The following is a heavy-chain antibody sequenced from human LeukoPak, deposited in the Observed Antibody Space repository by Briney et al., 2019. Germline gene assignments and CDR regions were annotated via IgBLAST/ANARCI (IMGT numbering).Heavy chain of an antibody. Sequence: GGSLRLSCAASGFTVSSNYINWVRQAPGKGLEWVSVIYSGGSTYYADSVKGRFTISRDNSKNTLYLQMNSLRAEDTAVYYCARCIAARPVPYYYYYYYMDVWGKGTTVTVS. J-gene: IGHJ6*03. V-gene: IGHV3-66*02. D-gene: IGHD6-6*01. CDR3: ARCIAARPVPYYYYYYYMDV. CDR2: IYSGGST. CDR1: GFTVSSNY.